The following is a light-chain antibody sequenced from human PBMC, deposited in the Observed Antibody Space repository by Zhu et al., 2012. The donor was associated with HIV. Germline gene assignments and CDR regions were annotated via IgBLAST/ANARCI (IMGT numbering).Light chain of an antibody. CDR2: KAS. J-gene: IGKJ4*01. V-gene: IGKV1-5*03. Sequence: DIQMTQSPSTLSASVGDRVTITCRASGDISTYLAWYQQKPGKAPNLLISKASNLESGVPSRFSGSGSGTEFTLTISSLQPDDFATYYCQQHINYCTFGGGTKVEIK. CDR1: GDISTY. CDR3: QQHINYCT.